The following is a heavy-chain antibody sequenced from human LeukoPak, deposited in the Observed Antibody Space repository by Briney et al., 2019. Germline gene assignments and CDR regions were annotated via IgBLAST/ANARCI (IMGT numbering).Heavy chain of an antibody. V-gene: IGHV1-69*13. Sequence: SVKVSCKASGGTFSSYAISWVRQAPGQGLEWMGGIIPIFGTANYAQKFQGRVTITADESTSTAYMELSSLRSEDTAVYYCARDCGGRPGTKVNYFDYWGRGTLVTVSS. D-gene: IGHD2-21*01. CDR2: IIPIFGTA. CDR3: ARDCGGRPGTKVNYFDY. J-gene: IGHJ4*02. CDR1: GGTFSSYA.